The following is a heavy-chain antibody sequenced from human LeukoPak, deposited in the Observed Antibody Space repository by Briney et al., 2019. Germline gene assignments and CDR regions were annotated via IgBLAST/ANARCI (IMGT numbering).Heavy chain of an antibody. CDR2: IIPIFGTA. Sequence: SVTLSCKASGGTFSSYAISWVRQAPGQGLEWMGGIIPIFGTANYAQKFQGTVRITAYESTRTDYLALSSLSSEDTAAYSCARLDLEDFAWLENWFDPWGQGTLVTVSS. CDR1: GGTFSSYA. J-gene: IGHJ5*02. D-gene: IGHD3-9*01. CDR3: ARLDLEDFAWLENWFDP. V-gene: IGHV1-69*13.